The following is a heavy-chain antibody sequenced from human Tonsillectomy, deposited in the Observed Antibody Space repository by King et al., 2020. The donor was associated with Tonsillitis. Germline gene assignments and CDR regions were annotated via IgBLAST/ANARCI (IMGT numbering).Heavy chain of an antibody. Sequence: EVQLVESGGGLVKPGGSLRLSCTASAFTFSNAWVTWVRQAPGKGLEWVGRIKSKTDGGTTDYAAPVKGRFTISGDDSKKTLFLQMDSLKIEDTAVYYCAAPCIQPWSFFAYWGQGTLVTVSS. D-gene: IGHD5-18*01. J-gene: IGHJ4*02. CDR1: AFTFSNAW. CDR2: IKSKTDGGTT. CDR3: AAPCIQPWSFFAY. V-gene: IGHV3-15*01.